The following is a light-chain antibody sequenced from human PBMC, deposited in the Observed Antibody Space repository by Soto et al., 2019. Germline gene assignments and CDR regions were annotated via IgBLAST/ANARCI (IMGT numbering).Light chain of an antibody. Sequence: DIVMTQSPDSLALSLGERATINCKSSQSLLYYGNNKNYFAWYQQKPGQPPKLLIYWASTRESGVPDRFSDSGSGTDFTLTIASLQAEDVAIYYCHQYYNTPWTFGQGTKVEIK. CDR1: QSLLYYGNNKNY. J-gene: IGKJ1*01. CDR3: HQYYNTPWT. V-gene: IGKV4-1*01. CDR2: WAS.